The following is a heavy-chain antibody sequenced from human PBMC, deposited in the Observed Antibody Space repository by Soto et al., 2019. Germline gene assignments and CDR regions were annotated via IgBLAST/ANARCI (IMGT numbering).Heavy chain of an antibody. CDR2: MNPNSANT. CDR3: ARMATSGTLNWFDP. CDR1: GYTFTNYD. D-gene: IGHD1-26*01. J-gene: IGHJ5*02. Sequence: QAQLVQSGAEVKEPGASVKVSCKASGYTFTNYDISWVRQVTGQGLEWMGWMNPNSANTGYAQKFQGRVSMTRDTSIQTAYMELSSLRPEDTAIYYCARMATSGTLNWFDPWGQGPLVTVSS. V-gene: IGHV1-8*02.